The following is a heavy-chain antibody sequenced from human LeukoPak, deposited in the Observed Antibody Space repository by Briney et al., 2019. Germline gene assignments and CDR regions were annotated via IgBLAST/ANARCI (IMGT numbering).Heavy chain of an antibody. D-gene: IGHD2-8*01. J-gene: IGHJ4*02. Sequence: SETLSLTCTVSGDSISSHYWSWIRQAPGKGLEWIGYVRYGGGATYNPALKSRVTISLATSKTHFSLTLRPVTAAAKAVYYCAREYCTTTCYFDYWGQGMLVTVSS. CDR2: VRYGGGA. CDR1: GDSISSHY. V-gene: IGHV4-59*11. CDR3: AREYCTTTCYFDY.